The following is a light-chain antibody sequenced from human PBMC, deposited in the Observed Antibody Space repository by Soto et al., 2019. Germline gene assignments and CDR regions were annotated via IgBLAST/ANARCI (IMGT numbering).Light chain of an antibody. CDR3: QQSYSTPPT. J-gene: IGKJ5*01. Sequence: EIPMTQSPSSLSASVGDRVTITCRTSQIIATYLTWYQQKPGKAPKLLIYFSSRLESGVPTRFSGSGSGTDFTLTISSLQSEDFATYYCQQSYSTPPTFGQGTRLEIK. V-gene: IGKV1-39*01. CDR1: QIIATY. CDR2: FSS.